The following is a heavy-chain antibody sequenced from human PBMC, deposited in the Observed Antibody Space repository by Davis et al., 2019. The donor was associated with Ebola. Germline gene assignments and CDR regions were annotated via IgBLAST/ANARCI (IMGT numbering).Heavy chain of an antibody. J-gene: IGHJ6*04. CDR1: GFTFSSYA. CDR2: VTSSGGGT. Sequence: PGGSLRLSCAASGFTFSSYAMTWARQAPGKGLEWVSAVTSSGGGTYYADSVKGRFTISRDNSKNTLYLQMNRLRVEDTAVYYCAKGGSGWPSDYSYGMGVWGKGTIVTVSS. D-gene: IGHD6-19*01. V-gene: IGHV3-23*01. CDR3: AKGGSGWPSDYSYGMGV.